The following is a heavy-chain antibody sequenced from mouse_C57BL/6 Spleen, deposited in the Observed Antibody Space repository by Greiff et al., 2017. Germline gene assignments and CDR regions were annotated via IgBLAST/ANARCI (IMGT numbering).Heavy chain of an antibody. V-gene: IGHV1-52*01. D-gene: IGHD1-1*01. CDR1: GYTFTSYW. Sequence: VKLQQPGAELVRPGSSVKLSCKASGYTFTSYWMHWVKQRPIQGLEWIGNIDPSDSETHYNQKFKDKATLTVDKSSSTAYMQLSSLTSEDSAVYFCARDYYGSSHYFDYWGQGTTLTVSS. J-gene: IGHJ2*01. CDR2: IDPSDSET. CDR3: ARDYYGSSHYFDY.